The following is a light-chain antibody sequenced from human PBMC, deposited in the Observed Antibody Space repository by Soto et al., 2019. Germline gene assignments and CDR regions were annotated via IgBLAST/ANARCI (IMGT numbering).Light chain of an antibody. CDR1: QSVLYSSNNKNY. CDR3: QQYYSTPPLT. CDR2: WAS. J-gene: IGKJ4*01. V-gene: IGKV4-1*01. Sequence: DIVMTQSPDSLAVSLGERATINCKSSQSVLYSSNNKNYLAWYQQKPGQPPKLLIYWASTRESGVPDRFSGSGAVTDFTLTISILQAEDVAVYYCQQYYSTPPLTFGGGTKVEIK.